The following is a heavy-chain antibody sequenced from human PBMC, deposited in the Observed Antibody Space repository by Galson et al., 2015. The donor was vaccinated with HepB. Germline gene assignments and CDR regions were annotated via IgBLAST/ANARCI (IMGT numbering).Heavy chain of an antibody. D-gene: IGHD3-9*01. J-gene: IGHJ4*02. Sequence: SLRLSCAASGFTFDDYAMHWVRQAPGKGLEWVSGISWNSGSIGYADSVKGRFTISRDNAKNSLYLQMNRLRAEDTALYYCAKDRSLAADIRSFDYWGQGTLVTVSS. CDR1: GFTFDDYA. CDR2: ISWNSGSI. CDR3: AKDRSLAADIRSFDY. V-gene: IGHV3-9*01.